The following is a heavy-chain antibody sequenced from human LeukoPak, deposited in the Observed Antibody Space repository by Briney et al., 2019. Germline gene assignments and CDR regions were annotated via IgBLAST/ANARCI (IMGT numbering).Heavy chain of an antibody. CDR1: GGSFSGYY. CDR2: IYYSGST. V-gene: IGHV4-59*01. Sequence: PSETLSLTCAVYGGSFSGYYWSWIRQPPGKGLEWIGYIYYSGSTSYNPSLKSRVTISVDTSKNQFSLRLSSVTAADTAVYYCARESTPPDDAFDIWGQGTMVTVSS. CDR3: ARESTPPDDAFDI. J-gene: IGHJ3*02. D-gene: IGHD5/OR15-5a*01.